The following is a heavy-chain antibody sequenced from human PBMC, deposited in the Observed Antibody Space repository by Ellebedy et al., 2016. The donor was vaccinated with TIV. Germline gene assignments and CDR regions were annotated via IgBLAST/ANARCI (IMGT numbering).Heavy chain of an antibody. Sequence: GESLKISXAASGFTFSSYAMSWVRQAPGKGLEWVSAISGSGGSTYYADSVKGRFTISRDNSKNTLYLQMNSLRAEDTAVYYCVKRRNVETESYTFFDYWGQGTLVTVSS. CDR3: VKRRNVETESYTFFDY. J-gene: IGHJ4*02. CDR2: ISGSGGST. V-gene: IGHV3-23*01. CDR1: GFTFSSYA. D-gene: IGHD5-24*01.